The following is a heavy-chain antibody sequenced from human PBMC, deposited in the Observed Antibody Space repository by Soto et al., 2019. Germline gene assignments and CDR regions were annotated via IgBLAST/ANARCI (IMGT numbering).Heavy chain of an antibody. J-gene: IGHJ4*02. CDR1: GFTFNNYA. V-gene: IGHV3-23*01. D-gene: IGHD3-3*01. Sequence: GGSLRLSCAASGFTFNNYAMTWVRQAPGKGLEWVSEINGSGGSTYYAGSVKGRFTISRDNSNNTLYLQMNSLRAEDTAVYYCAKDLFFGNTYDYFDPWGQGTLVTVS. CDR2: INGSGGST. CDR3: AKDLFFGNTYDYFDP.